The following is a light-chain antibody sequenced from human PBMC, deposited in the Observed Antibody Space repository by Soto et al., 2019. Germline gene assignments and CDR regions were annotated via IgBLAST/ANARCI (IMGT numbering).Light chain of an antibody. CDR1: RIIGHNY. CDR2: ATS. Sequence: LPQVTATLPESLGARPALSSTASRIIGHNYLAWYQQKPGQAPRLLIYATSTRDTGFPYSFSGSGSLTDFTLTITTLQPADFAGYYCQQFVTSPCPFGQGTKLDIK. V-gene: IGKV3-20*01. J-gene: IGKJ1*01. CDR3: QQFVTSPCP.